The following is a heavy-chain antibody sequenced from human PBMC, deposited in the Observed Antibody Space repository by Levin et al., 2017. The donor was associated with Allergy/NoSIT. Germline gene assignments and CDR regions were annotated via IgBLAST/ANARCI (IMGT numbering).Heavy chain of an antibody. CDR1: GFTFSSYS. CDR3: ARDLAPRFPGLVGY. D-gene: IGHD3-16*01. V-gene: IGHV3-48*01. CDR2: ISSSSSTI. Sequence: PGESLKISCAASGFTFSSYSMNWVRQAPGKGLEWVSYISSSSSTIYYADSVKGRFTISRDNAKNSLYLQMNSLRAEDTAVYYCARDLAPRFPGLVGYWGQGTLVTVSS. J-gene: IGHJ4*02.